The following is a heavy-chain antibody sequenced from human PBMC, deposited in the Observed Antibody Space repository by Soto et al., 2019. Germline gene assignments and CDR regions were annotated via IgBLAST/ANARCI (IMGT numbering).Heavy chain of an antibody. D-gene: IGHD3-22*01. CDR2: ISAYNGNT. J-gene: IGHJ5*02. CDR3: AADAIFDYYDSSGYYPNWFDP. Sequence: GASVKVSCKASGYTFTSYGISWVRQAPGQGLEWMGWISAYNGNTNYAQKFQERVTITRDMSTSTAYMELSSLRSEDTAVYYCAADAIFDYYDSSGYYPNWFDPWGQGTLVTVSS. CDR1: GYTFTSYG. V-gene: IGHV1-18*01.